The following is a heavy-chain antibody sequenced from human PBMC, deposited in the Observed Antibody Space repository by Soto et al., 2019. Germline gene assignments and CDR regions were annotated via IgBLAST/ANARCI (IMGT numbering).Heavy chain of an antibody. CDR2: IYFTGNS. J-gene: IGHJ4*02. CDR1: GGSISGYS. CDR3: ARHSSRDNGGNSGLEY. Sequence: QVKLHESGPGLVKPSETLSLRCNVSGGSISGYSWAWIRQVPGKGLQWIGQIYFTGNSDYNPSLKSRVTMSVDMSTSHFSLNLRSMTAADSAIYYCARHSSRDNGGNSGLEYWGQGTLVTVSS. V-gene: IGHV4-59*01. D-gene: IGHD2-21*01.